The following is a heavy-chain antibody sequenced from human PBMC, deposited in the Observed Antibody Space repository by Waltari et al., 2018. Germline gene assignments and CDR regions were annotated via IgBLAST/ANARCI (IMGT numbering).Heavy chain of an antibody. V-gene: IGHV3-30*03. CDR1: GFTSGSSG. CDR3: ASCTGGNCYYYGFDV. CDR2: ISSDGSRK. D-gene: IGHD2-8*02. Sequence: QVQLVESGGGVVQPGRSLRLSCPASGFTSGSSGIHWVRQSPGRGLEWVAVISSDGSRKSYADSVKGRFSISRDNSKNSLSLEMNSLRPEDTAVYYCASCTGGNCYYYGFDVWGQGTTVTVSS. J-gene: IGHJ6*02.